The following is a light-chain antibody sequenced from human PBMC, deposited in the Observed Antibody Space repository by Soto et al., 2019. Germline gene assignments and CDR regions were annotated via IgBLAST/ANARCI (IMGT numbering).Light chain of an antibody. CDR1: QSVSSN. V-gene: IGKV3-15*01. CDR2: DAS. Sequence: DIVLTQFPATLSLSPGDSATLSCRASQSVSSNLAWYQQKPGQAPRLLIYDASTRATGIPARFSGSGSGTEFTLTIRSLQSEDFAVYHCKQYYNWWTCGQGTKVDIK. J-gene: IGKJ1*01. CDR3: KQYYNWWT.